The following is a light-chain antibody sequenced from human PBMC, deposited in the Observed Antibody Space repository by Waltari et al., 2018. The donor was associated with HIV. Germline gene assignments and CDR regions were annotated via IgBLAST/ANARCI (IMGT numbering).Light chain of an antibody. CDR3: ESRDSSGTHPRVV. V-gene: IGLV3-19*01. CDR2: GIN. CDR1: SLRSYY. J-gene: IGLJ2*01. Sequence: SSELTQDPAVSVALGQTVRITCQGDSLRSYYASWYQQKPGQAPVLVNYGINNRPSGIPDRFSGSSSGKTASLIITGAQAEDEADYYWESRDSSGTHPRVVFGGGTKLTVL.